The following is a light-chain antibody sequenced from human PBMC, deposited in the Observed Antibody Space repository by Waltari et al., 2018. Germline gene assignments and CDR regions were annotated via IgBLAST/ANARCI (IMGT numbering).Light chain of an antibody. CDR1: SNDVGTYNL. CDR3: CSYAGSSTLVV. V-gene: IGLV2-23*02. J-gene: IGLJ7*01. Sequence: QSALTQPASVSGSPGQSITISCTGTSNDVGTYNLVSCYQHHPGKAPNLLIYEVTKRPSGLSNRFSGSKSGNTASLTISGLQAEDEGDYYCCSYAGSSTLVVFGGGTHLTVL. CDR2: EVT.